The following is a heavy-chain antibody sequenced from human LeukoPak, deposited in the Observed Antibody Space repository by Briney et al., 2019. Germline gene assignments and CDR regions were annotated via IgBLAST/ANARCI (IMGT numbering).Heavy chain of an antibody. CDR3: ARLDCLSDECYNY. J-gene: IGHJ4*02. CDR2: INYSGRS. D-gene: IGHD2-21*01. Sequence: SETLSLTCIVSGNSITSDFWSWIRQSPGKGLEWIGYINYSGRSEYDPPLKSRVTISVDRSRKRVSLKMRSVTAADTAVYYCARLDCLSDECYNYWAVGALVTVSS. CDR1: GNSITSDF. V-gene: IGHV4-59*08.